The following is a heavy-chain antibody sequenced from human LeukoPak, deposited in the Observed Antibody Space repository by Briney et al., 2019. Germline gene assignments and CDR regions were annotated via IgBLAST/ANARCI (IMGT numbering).Heavy chain of an antibody. CDR2: IYHTGST. V-gene: IGHV4-59*01. CDR3: ARRGRNSSGWQDYL. Sequence: SETLSLTCTVSGGSISSYYWSWIRQPPGEGREWIANIYHTGSTKYNPSLSSRVTISIDTAKNQFSLKLASVTAADTAVYYCARRGRNSSGWQDYLWGQGTLVTVSS. J-gene: IGHJ4*02. D-gene: IGHD6-25*01. CDR1: GGSISSYY.